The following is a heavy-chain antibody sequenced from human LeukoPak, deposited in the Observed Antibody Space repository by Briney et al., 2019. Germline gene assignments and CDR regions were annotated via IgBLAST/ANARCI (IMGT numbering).Heavy chain of an antibody. CDR3: ARSSYYYGSGNYFDY. CDR2: ISSSSSYI. D-gene: IGHD3-10*01. CDR1: GFTFSSYS. J-gene: IGHJ4*02. Sequence: GGSLRLSCAASGFTFSSYSMTWVRQAPGKGLEWVSSISSSSSYIYYADSVKGRFTISRDNAKNSPYLQMNSLRAEDTAVYYCARSSYYYGSGNYFDYWGQGTLVTVSS. V-gene: IGHV3-21*01.